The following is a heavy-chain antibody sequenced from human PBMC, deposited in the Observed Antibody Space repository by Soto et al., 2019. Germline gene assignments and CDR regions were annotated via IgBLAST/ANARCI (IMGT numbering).Heavy chain of an antibody. D-gene: IGHD2-21*01. CDR3: AKVAYCGGDCYFHYFDS. J-gene: IGHJ4*02. V-gene: IGHV3-23*01. CDR2: ISGSGGTT. CDR1: GLTFSSYA. Sequence: GSLRLSCAASGLTFSSYAMSWVRQAPGKGLEWVSVISGSGGTTYYADSVKGRVTISRDNSKNTLYLQMNSLRAEDTAVYYCAKVAYCGGDCYFHYFDSWGQGTLVTVSS.